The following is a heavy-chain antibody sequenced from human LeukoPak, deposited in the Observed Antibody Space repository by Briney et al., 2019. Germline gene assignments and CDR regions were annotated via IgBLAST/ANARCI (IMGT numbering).Heavy chain of an antibody. CDR3: ARHTLPNRYCSGGSCYSGSFDY. CDR2: IYYSGST. Sequence: SETLSLTCTVSGGSISSSSYYWGWIRQPPGKGLEWIGSIYYSGSTYYNPSLKSRVTISVDTSKNQFSLELSSVTAADTAVYYCARHTLPNRYCSGGSCYSGSFDYWGQGTLVTVSS. J-gene: IGHJ4*02. CDR1: GGSISSSSYY. V-gene: IGHV4-39*01. D-gene: IGHD2-15*01.